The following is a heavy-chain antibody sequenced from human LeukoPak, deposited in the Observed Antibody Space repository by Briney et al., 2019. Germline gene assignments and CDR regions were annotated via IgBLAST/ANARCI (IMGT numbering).Heavy chain of an antibody. D-gene: IGHD5-24*01. J-gene: IGHJ4*02. V-gene: IGHV4-59*01. Sequence: SETLSLTCTVSGGSISSYYWSWIRQPPGKGLEWIGYIYFSGSTNYNPSLKSRVTISVDTSKNQFSLKLSSVTAADTAVYYCARDRDGYIYWGQGTLVTVSS. CDR3: ARDRDGYIY. CDR1: GGSISSYY. CDR2: IYFSGST.